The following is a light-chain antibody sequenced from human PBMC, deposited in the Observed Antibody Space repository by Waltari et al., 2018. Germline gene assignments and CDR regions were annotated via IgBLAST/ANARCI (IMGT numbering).Light chain of an antibody. CDR1: QSISKY. V-gene: IGKV3-20*01. J-gene: IGKJ1*01. CDR3: QNHERLPAT. Sequence: VLTQSPGTLSLSPGETATLPCRTSQSISKYLVWYQQRPGHAPRLLIYAASTRTTRVPDRFSSGGYATDFPLTISRLEPEDFAVYYCQNHERLPATFGQGTKVEIK. CDR2: AAS.